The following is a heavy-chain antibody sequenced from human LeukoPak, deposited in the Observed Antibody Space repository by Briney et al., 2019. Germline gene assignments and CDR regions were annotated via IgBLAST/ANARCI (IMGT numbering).Heavy chain of an antibody. CDR1: GGSISSYY. D-gene: IGHD6-19*01. CDR2: IYTSGSI. Sequence: SETLSLTCTVSGGSISSYYWSWIRQPAGKGLEWIGRIYTSGSINYNPSLKSRVTMSVDTSKNQFSLKLNSVTAAGTAVYYCARGSSGWYDEYFQHWGQGTLVTVSS. CDR3: ARGSSGWYDEYFQH. V-gene: IGHV4-4*07. J-gene: IGHJ1*01.